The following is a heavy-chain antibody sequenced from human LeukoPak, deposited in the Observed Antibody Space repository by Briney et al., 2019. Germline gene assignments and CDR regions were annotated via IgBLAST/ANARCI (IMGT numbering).Heavy chain of an antibody. V-gene: IGHV4-34*01. CDR2: INHSGST. CDR3: ARVSSSSWTFDY. J-gene: IGHJ4*02. D-gene: IGHD6-13*01. CDR1: GGSFSGYY. Sequence: PSETLSLTCAVYGGSFSGYYWSWIRQPPGKGLEWIGEINHSGSTNYNPSLKSRVTISVDTSKNQFSLKLSSVTAADTAVYYCARVSSSSWTFDYWGQGTLVTVSS.